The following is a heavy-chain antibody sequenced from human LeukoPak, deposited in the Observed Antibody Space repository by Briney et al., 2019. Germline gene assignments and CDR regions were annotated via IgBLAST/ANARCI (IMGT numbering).Heavy chain of an antibody. CDR3: PRAPRDSSSSNYMRRFAY. D-gene: IGHD3-22*01. CDR1: GDSISSDND. V-gene: IGHV4-38-2*01. J-gene: IGHJ4*02. Sequence: SETLSLTCAVSGDSISSDNDWVWIRQPPGQGLDWTGGIYHSGSTYYNPSLKSRVTMSVDTSKNQFSLKLSSVTPADTAVYHCPRAPRDSSSSNYMRRFAYWGQATLATVSS. CDR2: IYHSGST.